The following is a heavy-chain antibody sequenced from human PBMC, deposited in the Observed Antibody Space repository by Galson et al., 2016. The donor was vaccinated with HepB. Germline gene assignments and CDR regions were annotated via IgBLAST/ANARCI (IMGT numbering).Heavy chain of an antibody. CDR2: IFHNGNT. J-gene: IGHJ4*02. V-gene: IGHV4-4*02. D-gene: IGHD3-22*01. CDR3: ARRMNYYDSGTYYYLFDY. CDR1: GSSISRNNW. Sequence: LTCGVSGSSISRNNWWSWVRQPPGKGLEWIGEIFHNGNTNYNPSLKSRVTISVDKSKNQFSLKLSSVTAADTAVYYCARRMNYYDSGTYYYLFDYWGQGTLVTVSS.